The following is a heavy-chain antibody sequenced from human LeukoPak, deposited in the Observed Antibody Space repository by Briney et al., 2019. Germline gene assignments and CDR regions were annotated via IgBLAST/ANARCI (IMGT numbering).Heavy chain of an antibody. V-gene: IGHV1-8*01. Sequence: ASVKVSCKASGYTFTSYDINWVRQATGQGLEWMGWMNPNSGNTGYAQKFQGRVTMTRNTSISTAYMELSSLRSEDTAVYYCARVGQEDWYFDLWGRGTLVTVSS. CDR2: MNPNSGNT. CDR1: GYTFTSYD. J-gene: IGHJ2*01. CDR3: ARVGQEDWYFDL.